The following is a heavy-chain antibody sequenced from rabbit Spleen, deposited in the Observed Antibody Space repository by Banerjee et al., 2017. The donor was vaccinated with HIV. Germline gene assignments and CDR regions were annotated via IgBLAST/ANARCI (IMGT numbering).Heavy chain of an antibody. Sequence: QEQLEESGGDLVKPGASLTLTCTASGVSFSSNNYMCWVRQAPGKGLEWIACIDSGSSGDTGYATWAKSRFTISKTSSTTVTLQMTSLTAADTATYFCARDREYYTYGYAGAAPYMAFDPWGQGTLVTVS. V-gene: IGHV1S45*01. CDR3: ARDREYYTYGYAGAAPYMAFDP. D-gene: IGHD6-1*01. J-gene: IGHJ2*01. CDR2: IDSGSSGDT. CDR1: GVSFSSNNY.